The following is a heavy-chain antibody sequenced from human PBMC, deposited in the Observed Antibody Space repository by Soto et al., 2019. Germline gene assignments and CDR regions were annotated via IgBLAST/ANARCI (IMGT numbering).Heavy chain of an antibody. J-gene: IGHJ5*02. Sequence: SETLSLTCGVSGYSISRGYYWGWIRQPPGKGLEWIGSIYHSGRTYYNPSLKSRVSISVDVSKNQFSLKLNSVTATDTAVYYFARIELFGGFGEFLCWVDPWGQGTLVTVSS. D-gene: IGHD3-10*01. CDR1: GYSISRGYY. CDR2: IYHSGRT. CDR3: ARIELFGGFGEFLCWVDP. V-gene: IGHV4-38-2*01.